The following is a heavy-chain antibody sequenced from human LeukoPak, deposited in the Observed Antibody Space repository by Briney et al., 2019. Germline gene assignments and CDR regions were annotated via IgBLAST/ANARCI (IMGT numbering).Heavy chain of an antibody. J-gene: IGHJ1*01. Sequence: SETLSLTCTVSGGSISSSSYYWGWIRQPPGKGLEWIGSIYYSGSTYYNPSLKSRVTISVDTSKDQFSLKLSSVTAADTAVYYCAREGDPNYDSSGYYSRYFQHWGQGTLVTVSS. D-gene: IGHD3-22*01. CDR1: GGSISSSSYY. CDR2: IYYSGST. V-gene: IGHV4-39*07. CDR3: AREGDPNYDSSGYYSRYFQH.